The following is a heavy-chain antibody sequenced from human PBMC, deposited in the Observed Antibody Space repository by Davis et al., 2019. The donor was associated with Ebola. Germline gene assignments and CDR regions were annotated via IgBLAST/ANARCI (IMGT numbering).Heavy chain of an antibody. CDR3: ARDVGYIYNGFDY. Sequence: ASVKVSCKASGGTFSSYTISWVRQAPGQGLEWMGWISAYNGDTNYAQKLQGRVTMTTDTSTTTAYMEVRSLRSDDSAVYYCARDVGYIYNGFDYWGQGTLVTVSS. V-gene: IGHV1-18*01. CDR2: ISAYNGDT. CDR1: GGTFSSYT. J-gene: IGHJ4*02. D-gene: IGHD1-1*01.